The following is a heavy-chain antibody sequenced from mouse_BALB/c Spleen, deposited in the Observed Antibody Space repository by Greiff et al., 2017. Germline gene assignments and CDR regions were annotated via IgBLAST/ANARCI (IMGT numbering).Heavy chain of an antibody. CDR1: GYTFSSYW. V-gene: IGHV1-9*01. D-gene: IGHD2-1*01. J-gene: IGHJ2*01. CDR2: ILPGSGCT. Sequence: QVQLQQSGAELMKPGASVKISCKATGYTFSSYWIQWVKQRPGHGLEWIGEILPGSGCTNYNEKFKGKATFTADTSSNTAYMQLSSLTSEDSAHYYCAMGYGNYSYYFDYWGQGTTLTVSS. CDR3: AMGYGNYSYYFDY.